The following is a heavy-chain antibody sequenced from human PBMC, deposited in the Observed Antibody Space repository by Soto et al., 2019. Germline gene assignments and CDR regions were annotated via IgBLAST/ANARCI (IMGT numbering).Heavy chain of an antibody. J-gene: IGHJ4*02. CDR2: ISYDGSNK. V-gene: IGHV3-30*18. CDR3: AKDSHLSFDY. CDR1: GFTFSSYG. Sequence: PVGSLRLSCAASGFTFSSYGMHWVRQAPGKGLEWVAVISYDGSNKYYTDSVKGRFTISRDNSKNTLYLQMNSLRAEDTAVYYCAKDSHLSFDYWGQGTLVTVSS.